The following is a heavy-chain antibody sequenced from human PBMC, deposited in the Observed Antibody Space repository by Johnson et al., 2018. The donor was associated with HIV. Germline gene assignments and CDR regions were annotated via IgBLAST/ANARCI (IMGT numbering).Heavy chain of an antibody. Sequence: VQLVESGGDLVQPGGSLRLSCVASGFSFSNYWMHWVRQAPGKGPVWVSRISPDESKTDYADSVKGRFTISRDNAKNTLHLQMNSLRGEDTALYYCAKEAGNSSWIPLYDAFDIWGQGTMVTVSS. CDR1: GFSFSNYW. V-gene: IGHV3-74*01. J-gene: IGHJ3*02. CDR3: AKEAGNSSWIPLYDAFDI. D-gene: IGHD6-13*01. CDR2: ISPDESKT.